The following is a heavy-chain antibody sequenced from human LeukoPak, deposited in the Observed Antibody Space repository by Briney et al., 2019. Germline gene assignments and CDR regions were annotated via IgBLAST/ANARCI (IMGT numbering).Heavy chain of an antibody. CDR2: ISSSGSTI. Sequence: GGSLRLSCAASGFTFSSYEMNWVRQAPGKGLEWVSYISSSGSTIYYADSVKGRFTNSRDNAKNSLYLQMNSLRAEDTAVYYCARDRGYALVEGAFDIWGQGTMVTVSS. D-gene: IGHD2-8*02. V-gene: IGHV3-48*03. J-gene: IGHJ3*02. CDR3: ARDRGYALVEGAFDI. CDR1: GFTFSSYE.